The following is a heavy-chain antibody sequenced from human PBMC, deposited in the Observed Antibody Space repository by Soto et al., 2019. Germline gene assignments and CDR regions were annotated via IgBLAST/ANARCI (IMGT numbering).Heavy chain of an antibody. D-gene: IGHD2-15*01. CDR3: ARGQGCSGGTCYYYYMDV. V-gene: IGHV4-34*01. Sequence: SETLSLTCAVSGGSFSGYYWSWIRQPPGKGLEWIGEINHSGSTNYNPSLKSRVTISVDTSKNQFSLKLSSVTAADTAVYYCARGQGCSGGTCYYYYMDVWGKGTTVTVSS. CDR2: INHSGST. J-gene: IGHJ6*03. CDR1: GGSFSGYY.